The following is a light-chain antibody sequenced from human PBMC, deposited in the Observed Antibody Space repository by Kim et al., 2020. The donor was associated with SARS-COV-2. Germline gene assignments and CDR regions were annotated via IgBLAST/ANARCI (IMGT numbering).Light chain of an antibody. CDR1: ALPNQY. J-gene: IGLJ3*02. Sequence: VSPGQTARIPCSGDALPNQYAYWYQQKSGRAPVLVMYKDNGRPSGIPERFSGSTSGTTVTLTISGVQAEDEADYYCQSPASRGSYVFGGGTQLTVL. CDR3: QSPASRGSYV. V-gene: IGLV3-25*03. CDR2: KDN.